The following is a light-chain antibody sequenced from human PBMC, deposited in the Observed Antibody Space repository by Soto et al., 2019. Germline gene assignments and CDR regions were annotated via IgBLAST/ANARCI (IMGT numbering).Light chain of an antibody. Sequence: QSVLTQPASVSGAPGQSITISCTGTSSDIGAYNYVSWYQQHPGKAPKLMIYEVSRRPSGVSYRFSGSKSGNTASLTISGLQAEDEADYYCSSYTTRSTPVAFGGGTKVTVL. J-gene: IGLJ2*01. V-gene: IGLV2-14*01. CDR1: SSDIGAYNY. CDR2: EVS. CDR3: SSYTTRSTPVA.